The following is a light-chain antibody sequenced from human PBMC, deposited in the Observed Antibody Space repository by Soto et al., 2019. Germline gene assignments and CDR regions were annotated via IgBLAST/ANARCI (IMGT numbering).Light chain of an antibody. V-gene: IGLV1-47*01. J-gene: IGLJ3*02. CDR3: GAWDDSLSVWV. Sequence: QSVLTQPPSASGTPGQRVTISCSESSSNIRSTFLYWYQHLPGTAPKLLIYRNNQRPSGVPERFSASKSGASASLAISGLRSEDEADYYCGAWDDSLSVWVFGGGTKLTVL. CDR1: SSNIRSTF. CDR2: RNN.